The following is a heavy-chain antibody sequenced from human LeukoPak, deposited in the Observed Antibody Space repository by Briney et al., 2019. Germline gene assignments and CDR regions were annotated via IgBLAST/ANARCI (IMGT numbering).Heavy chain of an antibody. CDR3: ARGLISGTYSFYYHYMDV. CDR1: GYTFTSYG. J-gene: IGHJ6*03. CDR2: ISAYNGNT. Sequence: ASVKVSCKASGYTFTSYGISWVRQAPGQGLEWMGWISAYNGNTNYAQKLQGRVTMTTDTSTSTAYMELRSLRSEDTAIYYCARGLISGTYSFYYHYMDVWGKGTTVTISS. V-gene: IGHV1-18*01. D-gene: IGHD1-20*01.